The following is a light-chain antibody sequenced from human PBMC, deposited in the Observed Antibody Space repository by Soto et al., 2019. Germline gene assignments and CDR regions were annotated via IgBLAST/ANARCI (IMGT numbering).Light chain of an antibody. J-gene: IGKJ5*01. CDR2: DAS. Sequence: DIQMTQSPSSLSASVGDRVTITCQASQDITNYLNWYQQKPGKAPRLLLYDASSLETGVPSRFSGSGSGTDFTFTISSLQPEDIATYYCQHYDHLPINFGQGTRL. CDR1: QDITNY. CDR3: QHYDHLPIN. V-gene: IGKV1-33*01.